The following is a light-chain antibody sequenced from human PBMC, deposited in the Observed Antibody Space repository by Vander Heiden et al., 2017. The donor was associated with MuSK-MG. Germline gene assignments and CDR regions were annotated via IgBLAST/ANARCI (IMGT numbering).Light chain of an antibody. CDR2: AAS. J-gene: IGKJ2*01. CDR1: EGISNF. V-gene: IGKV1-27*01. Sequence: DIHMTHSPSSQSASVGDRVTITCRASEGISNFLAWYQQKPGKVPKLLIYAASTLHSGVPSRFSGSGSGTEFTLTISSLQPEDVATYYCQKYLSAPYTFGQGTKLEIK. CDR3: QKYLSAPYT.